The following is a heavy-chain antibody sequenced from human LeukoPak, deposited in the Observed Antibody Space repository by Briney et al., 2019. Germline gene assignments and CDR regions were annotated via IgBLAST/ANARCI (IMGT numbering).Heavy chain of an antibody. CDR3: ARYYYDSSGYYYGEDYYGMDV. D-gene: IGHD3-22*01. Sequence: PGGSLRLSCAASGFTFSSYAMHWVRQAPGKGLEWVAVISYDGSNKYYADSVKGRFTISRDNSKNTLYLQMNSLRAEDTAVYYCARYYYDSSGYYYGEDYYGMDVWGQGTTVTVSS. CDR1: GFTFSSYA. V-gene: IGHV3-30-3*01. J-gene: IGHJ6*02. CDR2: ISYDGSNK.